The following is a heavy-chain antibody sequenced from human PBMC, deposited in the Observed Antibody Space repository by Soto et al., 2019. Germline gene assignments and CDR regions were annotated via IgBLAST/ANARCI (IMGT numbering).Heavy chain of an antibody. CDR3: PTLPPRIVVVVLPIPT. CDR1: GASISSTNW. Sequence: QVQLQESGPRLVKPSGTLSLTCAVSGASISSTNWWTWVRQPPGKGLEWIGELYHTGSTKYNPSLKSRATIPLDKSNNQSSLSLSSVPAAATAVYHCPTLPPRIVVVVLPIPTWGQGTLVSVSS. J-gene: IGHJ4*02. V-gene: IGHV4-4*02. CDR2: LYHTGST. D-gene: IGHD2-15*01.